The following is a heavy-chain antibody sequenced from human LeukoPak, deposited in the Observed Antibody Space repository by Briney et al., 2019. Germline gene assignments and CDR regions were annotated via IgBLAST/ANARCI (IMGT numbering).Heavy chain of an antibody. CDR2: ISGSGGST. V-gene: IGHV3-23*01. Sequence: GGSLRLSCSASGFTFSTYWMSWVRQAPGKGLEWVSAISGSGGSTYYADSVKGRFTISRDNSKNTLYLQMNSLRAEDTAVYYCAKESGYYGSGSSDYWGQGTLVTVSS. J-gene: IGHJ4*02. CDR1: GFTFSTYW. D-gene: IGHD3-10*01. CDR3: AKESGYYGSGSSDY.